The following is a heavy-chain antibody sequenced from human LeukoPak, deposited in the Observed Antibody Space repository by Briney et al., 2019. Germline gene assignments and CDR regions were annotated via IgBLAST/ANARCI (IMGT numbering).Heavy chain of an antibody. D-gene: IGHD6-19*01. CDR1: GFTFTNYA. CDR2: IVGSGGAT. Sequence: QSGGSLRLSCAASGFTFTNYAMSWVRQAPGKGLEWASAIVGSGGATFYADSVKGRFTISRDNSKNTVFLQMNSLRAEDTAVYYCAKARLSTGWAYNDYWGPGTLVTVSS. J-gene: IGHJ4*02. V-gene: IGHV3-23*01. CDR3: AKARLSTGWAYNDY.